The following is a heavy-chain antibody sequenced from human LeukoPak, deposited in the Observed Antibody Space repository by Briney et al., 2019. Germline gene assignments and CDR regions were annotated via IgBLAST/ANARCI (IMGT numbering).Heavy chain of an antibody. CDR2: IYSGGTT. CDR3: ARVLGGGSYQFDY. J-gene: IGHJ4*02. V-gene: IGHV3-66*01. Sequence: GGSLRLSCAASGFTVSSSYMSWVRQAPGKGLEWVSVIYSGGTTYYADSVKGRFTISRDKSKNTLYLQMNSLRAEDTAVYYCARVLGGGSYQFDYWGQGTLVTVSS. CDR1: GFTVSSSY. D-gene: IGHD1-26*01.